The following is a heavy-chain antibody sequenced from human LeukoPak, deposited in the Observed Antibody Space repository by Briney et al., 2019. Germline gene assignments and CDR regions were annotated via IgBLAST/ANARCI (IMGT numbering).Heavy chain of an antibody. CDR3: FTGSDFYYDS. J-gene: IGHJ4*02. V-gene: IGHV3-30*01. Sequence: PGRSLRLSCVASGFPFTRNAMHWVRQAPGKGLEWVAVTSPDGSEQYYADSVKGRFTISRDNSKNTVFLQMNSLTTEDTALYSCFTGSDFYYDSWGQGTLVTVSS. CDR1: GFPFTRNA. CDR2: TSPDGSEQ. D-gene: IGHD1-14*01.